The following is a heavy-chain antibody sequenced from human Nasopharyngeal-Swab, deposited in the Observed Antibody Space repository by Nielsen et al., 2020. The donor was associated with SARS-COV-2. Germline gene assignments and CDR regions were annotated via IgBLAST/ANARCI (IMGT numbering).Heavy chain of an antibody. CDR3: AKSFRRPSGDFKYYYED. J-gene: IGHJ4*02. CDR2: IWSDSRNK. V-gene: IGHV3-33*06. D-gene: IGHD4-17*01. CDR1: CFDFGFHG. Sequence: GESLKISCGGWCFDFGFHGMHWVRQAPGKGLEWVSTIWSDSRNKYYADSVRGRFTISRDNSKNTLFLQMDSLRVEDSAVYFCAKSFRRPSGDFKYYYEDWGQGTRVTVSS.